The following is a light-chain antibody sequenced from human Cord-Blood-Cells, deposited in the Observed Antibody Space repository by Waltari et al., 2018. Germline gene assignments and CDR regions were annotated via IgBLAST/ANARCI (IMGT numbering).Light chain of an antibody. CDR3: QQYNNWWT. Sequence: EIVMTQSPATLSVSPGERATLSCRASQSVSSNLAWYQQKPGQAPRLLIYGASTRATGIPARFSGSGSGTEFTLTISGLQSEDFAVYYCQQYNNWWTFGQGTKVEI. J-gene: IGKJ1*01. CDR1: QSVSSN. V-gene: IGKV3-15*01. CDR2: GAS.